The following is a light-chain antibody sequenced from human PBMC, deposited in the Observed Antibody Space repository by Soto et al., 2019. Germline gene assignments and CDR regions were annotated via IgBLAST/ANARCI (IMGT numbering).Light chain of an antibody. Sequence: DIQMTQSPSSLSASVGDRVTITCRASQSISTYLNWYQQKPGKAPKVLIYAASTLQSGVPPRFSGSGSGTDFTLTISSLQPEDFATYYCQQSYSTMYTFGQGTKLEIK. V-gene: IGKV1-39*01. CDR1: QSISTY. CDR3: QQSYSTMYT. J-gene: IGKJ2*01. CDR2: AAS.